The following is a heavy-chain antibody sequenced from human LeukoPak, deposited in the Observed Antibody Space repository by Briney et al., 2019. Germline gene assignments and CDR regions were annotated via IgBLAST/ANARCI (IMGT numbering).Heavy chain of an antibody. CDR3: ALGYDYNPYYFDY. CDR1: GFTFSSYS. V-gene: IGHV3-21*01. Sequence: GGSLRLSCAASGFTFSSYSMNWVRQAPGKGLEWVSSISSSSSYIYYADSVKGRFTISRDNAKNSLYLQMNSLRAEDTAVYYCALGYDYNPYYFDYWGQGTLVTVSS. J-gene: IGHJ4*02. CDR2: ISSSSSYI. D-gene: IGHD5-12*01.